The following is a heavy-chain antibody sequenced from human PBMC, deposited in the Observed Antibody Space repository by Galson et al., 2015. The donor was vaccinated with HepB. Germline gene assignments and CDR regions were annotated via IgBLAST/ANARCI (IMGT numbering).Heavy chain of an antibody. J-gene: IGHJ6*02. D-gene: IGHD2-21*02. CDR1: GYTFTSYY. Sequence: SVKVSCKASGYTFTSYYMHWVRQAPGQGLEWMGWINPNSGGTNYAQRFQGWVTMTRDTSISTAYMELSRLRSDDTAVYYCARAGKEIVVVTAIGYYYGMDVWGQGATVTVSS. CDR2: INPNSGGT. CDR3: ARAGKEIVVVTAIGYYYGMDV. V-gene: IGHV1-2*04.